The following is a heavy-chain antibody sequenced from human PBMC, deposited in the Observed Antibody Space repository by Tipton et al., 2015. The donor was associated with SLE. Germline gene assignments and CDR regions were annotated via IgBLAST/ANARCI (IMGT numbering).Heavy chain of an antibody. CDR1: GGSIISSSYY. CDR2: IYYSGST. CDR3: ARDRVWFGELLPWYMDV. Sequence: TLSLTCTVSGGSIISSSYYWGWIRQPPGKGLEWIGSIYYSGSTYYNPSLKSRVTISVDTSKNQFSLKLSSVTAADTAVYYCARDRVWFGELLPWYMDVWGKGTTVTVSS. V-gene: IGHV4-39*02. J-gene: IGHJ6*03. D-gene: IGHD3-10*01.